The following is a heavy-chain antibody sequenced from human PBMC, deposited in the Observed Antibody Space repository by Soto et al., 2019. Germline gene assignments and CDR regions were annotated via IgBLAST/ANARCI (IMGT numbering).Heavy chain of an antibody. CDR3: AKDVDSGWTIWYFDL. J-gene: IGHJ2*01. CDR1: GFTFSSYG. D-gene: IGHD6-19*01. Sequence: QVQLVESGGGVVQPGRSLRLSCAASGFTFSSYGMHWVRQAPGKGLEWVAVISYDGSNKYYADSVKGRFTISRDNSKNTLYLQMNSLRAEDTAVYYCAKDVDSGWTIWYFDLWGRGTLVTVSS. V-gene: IGHV3-30*18. CDR2: ISYDGSNK.